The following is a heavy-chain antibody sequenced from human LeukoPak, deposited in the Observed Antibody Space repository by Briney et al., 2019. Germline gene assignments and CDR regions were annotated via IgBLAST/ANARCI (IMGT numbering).Heavy chain of an antibody. CDR3: AKGIYSSGWSYFDY. V-gene: IGHV3-23*01. CDR2: LSGSGITT. J-gene: IGHJ4*01. D-gene: IGHD6-19*01. Sequence: GGSLRLSCAASGFTFSNSAMSWVRQAPGKGLEWVSTLSGSGITTYYADSVKGRFPISRDNSKSTLYLQMNSLRAEDTAVYYCAKGIYSSGWSYFDYWGHGTLVTVSS. CDR1: GFTFSNSA.